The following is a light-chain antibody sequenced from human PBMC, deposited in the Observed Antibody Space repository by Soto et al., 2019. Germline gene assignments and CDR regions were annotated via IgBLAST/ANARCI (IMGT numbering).Light chain of an antibody. V-gene: IGKV3-11*01. J-gene: IGKJ5*01. CDR1: QSVSSY. CDR3: QQRSSWPRIT. Sequence: EIVLTQSPDTLSLSPGERATLSCRASQSVSSYLTWYQQKPGQAPRLLISDASNRATGVPARFSGSGSGTDFTLTISSLEPEDFAVYYCQQRSSWPRITFGQGTRLEIK. CDR2: DAS.